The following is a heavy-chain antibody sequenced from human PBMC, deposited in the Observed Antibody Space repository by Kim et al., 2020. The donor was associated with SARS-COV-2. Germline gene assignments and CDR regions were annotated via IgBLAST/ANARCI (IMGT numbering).Heavy chain of an antibody. V-gene: IGHV4-34*01. Sequence: SRVTISVDTSKNQFSLKLSSVTAADTAVYYCARGAKLRFLEWLPRSYFDYWGQGTLVTVSS. CDR3: ARGAKLRFLEWLPRSYFDY. D-gene: IGHD3-3*01. J-gene: IGHJ4*02.